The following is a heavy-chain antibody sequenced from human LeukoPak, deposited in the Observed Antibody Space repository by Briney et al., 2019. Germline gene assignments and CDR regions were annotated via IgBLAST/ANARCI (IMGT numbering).Heavy chain of an antibody. J-gene: IGHJ5*02. V-gene: IGHV4-39*07. CDR3: ARISSIFLNWFAP. CDR1: GGSISSSSYY. CDR2: IYYSGST. D-gene: IGHD3-3*02. Sequence: SETLSLTCTVSGGSISSSSYYWGWIRQPPGKGLEWLGSIYYSGSTYYNPSLKSRVTISVDTSKNQFSLKLSSVTAANTAVYYCARISSIFLNWFAPWGQGTLVTVSS.